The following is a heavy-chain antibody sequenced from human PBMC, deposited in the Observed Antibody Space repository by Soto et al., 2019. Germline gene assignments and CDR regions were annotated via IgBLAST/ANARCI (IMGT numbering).Heavy chain of an antibody. D-gene: IGHD3-22*01. V-gene: IGHV2-5*02. CDR2: IYWDNTK. CDR3: AHTVTLI. Sequence: SGPTLVNPTQTLTLTCTFSWFLLSTSGMRVGWIRQPPGKALEWLALIYWDNTKHYSPSLKSRLTITKDTSKNQVVLTMTNMDPVDTGTYYCAHTVTLIWGHGTLVTVSS. CDR1: WFLLSTSGMR. J-gene: IGHJ4*01.